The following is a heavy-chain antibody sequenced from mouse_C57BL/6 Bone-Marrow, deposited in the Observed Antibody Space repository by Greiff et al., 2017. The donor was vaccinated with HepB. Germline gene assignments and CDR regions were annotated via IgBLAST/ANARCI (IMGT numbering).Heavy chain of an antibody. J-gene: IGHJ2*01. Sequence: EVNVVESGGGLVQPGGSLSLSCAASGFTFTDYYMSWVRQPPGKALEWLGFIRNKANGYTTEYSASVKGRFTISRDNSQSILYLQMNALRAEDSATYYCARYGFYFDYWGQGTTLTVSS. CDR3: ARYGFYFDY. CDR1: GFTFTDYY. V-gene: IGHV7-3*01. CDR2: IRNKANGYTT.